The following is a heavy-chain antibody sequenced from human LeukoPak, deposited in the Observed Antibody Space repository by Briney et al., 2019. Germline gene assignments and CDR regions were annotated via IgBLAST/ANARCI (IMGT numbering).Heavy chain of an antibody. CDR1: GFTFSSYS. J-gene: IGHJ4*02. Sequence: GGSLRPSCAASGFTFSSYSMNWVRQAPGKGLEWVSSISSSSSYIYYADSVKGRFTISRDNAKNSLYLQMNSLRAEDTAVYYCAKQLGYCSDGSCYFPYWGQGTLVTVSS. CDR2: ISSSSSYI. V-gene: IGHV3-21*01. CDR3: AKQLGYCSDGSCYFPY. D-gene: IGHD2-15*01.